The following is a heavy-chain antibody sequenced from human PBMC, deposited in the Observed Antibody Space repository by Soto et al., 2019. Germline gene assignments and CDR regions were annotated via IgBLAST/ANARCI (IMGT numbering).Heavy chain of an antibody. CDR3: ARDLEYYYDSSGLDH. D-gene: IGHD3-22*01. Sequence: QVQLVQSGAEVKKPGASVKVSCKASGYTFTSYGISWVRQAPGQGLEWMGWISAYNGNTNDAQKLQDRVTMTTDTSTSTAYMELRSLRSDDTAVYYCARDLEYYYDSSGLDHWGQGTLVPVSA. V-gene: IGHV1-18*01. J-gene: IGHJ4*02. CDR1: GYTFTSYG. CDR2: ISAYNGNT.